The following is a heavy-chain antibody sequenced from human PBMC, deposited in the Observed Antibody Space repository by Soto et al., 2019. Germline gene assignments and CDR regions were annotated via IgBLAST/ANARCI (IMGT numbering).Heavy chain of an antibody. D-gene: IGHD6-19*01. CDR3: ATPTVAAWFDP. J-gene: IGHJ5*02. CDR1: GYTFTSYY. CDR2: INPSGGST. V-gene: IGHV1-46*03. Sequence: ASVKVSCKASGYTFTSYYMHWVRQAPGQGLEWMGIINPSGGSTSYAQKFQGRVTMTRDTSTSTVYMELSSLRSEDTAVYYCATPTVAAWFDPWGQGTLVTVSS.